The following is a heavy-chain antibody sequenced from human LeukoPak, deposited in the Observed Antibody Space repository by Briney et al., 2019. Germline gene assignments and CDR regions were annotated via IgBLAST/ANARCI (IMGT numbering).Heavy chain of an antibody. CDR2: IYYSGST. V-gene: IGHV4-39*01. J-gene: IGHJ5*02. CDR3: ARLLTAWFDP. CDR1: GGSISSSSYY. Sequence: SQTLSLTCTVCGGSISSSSYYWGWIRQPPGKGLEWIGSIYYSGSTYYNPSLKSRVTISVDTSKNQFSLKLSSVTAADTAVYYCARLLTAWFDPWGQGTLVTVSS.